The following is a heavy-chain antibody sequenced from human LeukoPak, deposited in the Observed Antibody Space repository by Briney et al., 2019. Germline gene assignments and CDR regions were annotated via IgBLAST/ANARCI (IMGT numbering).Heavy chain of an antibody. CDR1: GFTFDDYA. CDR2: ISWNSGSI. J-gene: IGHJ4*02. CDR3: AKSLGAMVRGVIGY. V-gene: IGHV3-9*01. D-gene: IGHD3-10*01. Sequence: GGSLRLSCAASGFTFDDYAMHWVRQAPGKGPEWVSGISWNSGSIDYADSVKGRFTISRDNAKSSLYLQMNSLRAEDTALYYCAKSLGAMVRGVIGYWGQGTLVTVSS.